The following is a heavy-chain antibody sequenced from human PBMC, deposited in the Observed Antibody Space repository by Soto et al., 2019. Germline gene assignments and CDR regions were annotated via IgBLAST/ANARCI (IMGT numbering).Heavy chain of an antibody. CDR1: GFTVSDYY. J-gene: IGHJ4*02. CDR2: SSNSGTYT. CDR3: ARSGDNYKVPDY. Sequence: GGSLRLSCAASGFTVSDYYMSWIRQAPGKGLEWLSYSSNSGTYTRYADSVKGRFSISRDNAKNSLYLQINSLRGEDTATYYCARSGDNYKVPDYWGQGT. V-gene: IGHV3-11*06. D-gene: IGHD1-1*01.